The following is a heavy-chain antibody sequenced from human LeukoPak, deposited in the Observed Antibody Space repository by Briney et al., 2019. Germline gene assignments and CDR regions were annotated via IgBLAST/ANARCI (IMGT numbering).Heavy chain of an antibody. J-gene: IGHJ4*01. CDR2: IRQDGSEK. CDR3: ARDGTAPGLYFDL. CDR1: GCTFSDYW. D-gene: IGHD1/OR15-1a*01. V-gene: IGHV3-7*01. Sequence: GGSLRLSCAVSGCTFSDYWMNWVRQAPGKGLEWVASIRQDGSEKTYLDSVKGRFTISRDNTKNSLFLQMNSLRAEDTAVYYCARDGTAPGLYFDLWGQGTLVTVTS.